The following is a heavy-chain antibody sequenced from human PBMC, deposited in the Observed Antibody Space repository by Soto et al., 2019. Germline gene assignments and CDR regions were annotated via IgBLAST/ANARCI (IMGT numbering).Heavy chain of an antibody. J-gene: IGHJ4*02. V-gene: IGHV3-30*18. D-gene: IGHD6-19*01. CDR3: AKAVSGWIDY. CDR2: ISYDGSNK. CDR1: GFTFSSYG. Sequence: QVQLVESGGGVVQPGRSLRLSCAASGFTFSSYGMHWVRQAPGKGLEWVAVISYDGSNKYYADSVKGRFTISRDNSKNTLYLQMNSLRAEDTVVYYCAKAVSGWIDYWGQGTLVTVSS.